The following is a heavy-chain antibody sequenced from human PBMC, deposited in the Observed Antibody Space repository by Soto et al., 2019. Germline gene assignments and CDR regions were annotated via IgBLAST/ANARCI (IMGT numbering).Heavy chain of an antibody. V-gene: IGHV1-69*01. CDR3: ARGERGVTTFYYYYYYGMDV. CDR1: GGTFSSYA. J-gene: IGHJ6*02. Sequence: QVQLVQSGAEVKKPGSSVKVSCKASGGTFSSYAISWVRQAPGQGLEWMGGIIPIFGTANYAQKFQGRVTITADESTSTAYMELSSLRSEDTAVYYCARGERGVTTFYYYYYYGMDVWGQGTTVTVSS. CDR2: IIPIFGTA. D-gene: IGHD4-17*01.